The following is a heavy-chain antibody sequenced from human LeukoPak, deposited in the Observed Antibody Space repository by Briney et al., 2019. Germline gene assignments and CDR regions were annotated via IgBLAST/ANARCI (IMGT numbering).Heavy chain of an antibody. D-gene: IGHD4-11*01. CDR1: GSTVNSNY. Sequence: PGGSLRLSCAASGSTVNSNYMSWVRRAPGKGLEWVSVIYRDDSAYYADSVKGRFIISRDKSKNMLYLQMNSLRAEDTAVYYCARDENSNHVEFDYWGQGTLVTVSS. J-gene: IGHJ4*02. CDR3: ARDENSNHVEFDY. CDR2: IYRDDSA. V-gene: IGHV3-66*01.